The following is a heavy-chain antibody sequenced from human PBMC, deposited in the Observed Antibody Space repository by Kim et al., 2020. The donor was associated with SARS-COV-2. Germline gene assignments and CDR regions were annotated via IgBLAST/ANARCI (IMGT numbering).Heavy chain of an antibody. J-gene: IGHJ6*02. D-gene: IGHD3-3*01. Sequence: GGSLRLSCAASGFTFSSYCIHWVLHSPVNFLYFFSFIFYYLINKYYSDSFNCRFTISIDNSKNTLYLQMNSLRAEDTAVYYCARSLPDRYYDFWSGDYGMDVWGQGTKV. CDR2: IFYYLINK. CDR3: ARSLPDRYYDFWSGDYGMDV. CDR1: GFTFSSYC. V-gene: IGHV3-33*01.